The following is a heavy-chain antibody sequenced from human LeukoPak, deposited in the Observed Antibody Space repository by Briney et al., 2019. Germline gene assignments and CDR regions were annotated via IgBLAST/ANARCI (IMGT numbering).Heavy chain of an antibody. V-gene: IGHV3-7*01. Sequence: PGGSLRLSCAASGFTFSSYRMSWVHQAPGKGLEWVANIKQDGSEKYYVDSVKGRFTISRDNAKNSLYLQMNSLRAEDTAVYYCARDLDYDFWSGYLDYWGQGTLVTVSS. CDR2: IKQDGSEK. J-gene: IGHJ4*02. CDR1: GFTFSSYR. D-gene: IGHD3-3*01. CDR3: ARDLDYDFWSGYLDY.